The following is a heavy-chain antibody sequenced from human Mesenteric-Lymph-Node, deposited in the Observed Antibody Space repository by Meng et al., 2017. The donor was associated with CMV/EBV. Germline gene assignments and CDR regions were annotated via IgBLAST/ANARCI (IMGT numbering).Heavy chain of an antibody. J-gene: IGHJ4*02. V-gene: IGHV4-39*07. D-gene: IGHD3-10*01. CDR2: IYYSGST. CDR3: AAYHGSATFHYNGIDY. CDR1: GGSISSSSYY. Sequence: GSLRLSCTVSGGSISSSSYYWGWIRQPPGKGLEWIGSIYYSGSTYYNAALNSRVTISVDMSKSQFSLKLTSVTAADTAVYYCAAYHGSATFHYNGIDYWGQGTLVTVSS.